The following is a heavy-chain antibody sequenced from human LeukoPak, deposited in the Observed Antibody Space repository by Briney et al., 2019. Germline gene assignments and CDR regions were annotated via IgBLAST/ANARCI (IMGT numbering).Heavy chain of an antibody. CDR3: ARVPSSAHQLFSSDY. Sequence: ASVKVSCKASGYSFKNYGISWVRQAPGQPLEWMGWISAYDGETRCKQNLQGRVTMTTDTSTSTAYMDLTSLTTDDTAVYYCARVPSSAHQLFSSDYWGQGTLVTVSS. D-gene: IGHD3-10*01. J-gene: IGHJ4*02. V-gene: IGHV1-18*01. CDR2: ISAYDGET. CDR1: GYSFKNYG.